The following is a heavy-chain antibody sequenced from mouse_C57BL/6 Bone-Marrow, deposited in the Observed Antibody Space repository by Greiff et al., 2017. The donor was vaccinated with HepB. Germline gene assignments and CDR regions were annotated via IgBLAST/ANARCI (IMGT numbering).Heavy chain of an antibody. V-gene: IGHV1-81*01. Sequence: VKLMESGAELARPGASVKLSCKASGYTFTSYGISWVKQRTGQGLEWIGEIYPRSGNTYYNEKFKGKATLTADKSSSTAYMELRSLTSEDSAVYFCARHYGNYQWYAMDYWGQGTSVTVSS. J-gene: IGHJ4*01. CDR3: ARHYGNYQWYAMDY. CDR2: IYPRSGNT. D-gene: IGHD2-1*01. CDR1: GYTFTSYG.